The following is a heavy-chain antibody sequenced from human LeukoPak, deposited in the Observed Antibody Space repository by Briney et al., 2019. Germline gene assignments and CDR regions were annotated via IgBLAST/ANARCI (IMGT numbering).Heavy chain of an antibody. V-gene: IGHV3-21*01. D-gene: IGHD3-22*01. Sequence: GGSLRLSCAASGFTFSSYSFNWVRQAPGKGLEWVSSVNTVSSYIYYADSVRGRFAISRDNADNSLYLQMNGLRAEDTGVYYCARLRRNSDTSGYYYYYDYWGQGTLVTVSS. J-gene: IGHJ4*02. CDR2: VNTVSSYI. CDR1: GFTFSSYS. CDR3: ARLRRNSDTSGYYYYYDY.